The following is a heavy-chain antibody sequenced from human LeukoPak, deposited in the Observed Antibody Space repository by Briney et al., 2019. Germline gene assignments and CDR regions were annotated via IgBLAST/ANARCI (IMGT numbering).Heavy chain of an antibody. CDR3: AREYVMYTFDL. CDR1: GGYISTYN. D-gene: IGHD1-14*01. CDR2: IYNSETT. Sequence: SETLSLTGSLSGGYISTYNWGWIRHPPGKGREWIGYIYNSETTDYNPSLKSRVAISVDASKKQFSLTLSSVTAADTAMYYCAREYVMYTFDLWGPGTMVTVSS. V-gene: IGHV4-59*01. J-gene: IGHJ3*01.